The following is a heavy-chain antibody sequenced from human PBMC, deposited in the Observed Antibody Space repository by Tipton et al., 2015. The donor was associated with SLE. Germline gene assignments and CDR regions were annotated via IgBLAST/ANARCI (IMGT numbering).Heavy chain of an antibody. D-gene: IGHD6-6*01. CDR3: ARSPQEYSRALGY. CDR2: IYHSGST. Sequence: TLSLTCTVSGGSISSYYWSWIRQPPGKGLEWIGYIYHSGSTYYNPSLKSRVTISVDTSKNQFSLKLSSVTAADTAVYYCARSPQEYSRALGYWGQGTLVTVSS. CDR1: GGSISSYY. V-gene: IGHV4-59*04. J-gene: IGHJ4*02.